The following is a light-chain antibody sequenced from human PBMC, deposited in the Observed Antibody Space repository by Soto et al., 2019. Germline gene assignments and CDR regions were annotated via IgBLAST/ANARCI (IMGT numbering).Light chain of an antibody. CDR2: GAS. CDR3: QHYATSPRT. CDR1: QSVTSNH. V-gene: IGKV3-20*01. Sequence: IALPKSTYTLSLSPGERSTLSCISSQSVTSNHLVWYQQMPGKAPRLLIGGASRRATGVPDRFTGSGSGTDFYLTIDSLEPEDAAMYYCQHYATSPRTFGGGSMV. J-gene: IGKJ4*01.